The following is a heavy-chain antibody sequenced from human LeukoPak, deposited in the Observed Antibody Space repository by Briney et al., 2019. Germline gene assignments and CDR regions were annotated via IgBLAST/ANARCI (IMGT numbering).Heavy chain of an antibody. D-gene: IGHD1-26*01. CDR1: GFTFFNYA. V-gene: IGHV3-23*01. J-gene: IGHJ4*02. CDR3: ARWSLGDY. CDR2: VSNSGGVT. Sequence: GGSLRLSCAASGFTFFNYALIWVRQAPGKGLEWVSGVSNSGGVTYYADSVKGRFTISRDNAKNSLYLQMNSLRAEDTAVYYCARWSLGDYWGQGTLVTVSS.